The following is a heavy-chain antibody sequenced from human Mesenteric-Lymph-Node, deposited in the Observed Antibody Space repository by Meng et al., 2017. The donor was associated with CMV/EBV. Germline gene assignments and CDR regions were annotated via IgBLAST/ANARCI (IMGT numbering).Heavy chain of an antibody. Sequence: LTARGVGMGGFRRTTGRALEWLAIMYWGDDKHYSAFLKSRLTITRDTSKNQVVLTMTTMDPVDTATYYCAHRHCDSTGYYYLEFGYWGQGTLVTVSS. CDR2: MYWGDDK. V-gene: IGHV2-5*02. CDR1: LTARGVG. J-gene: IGHJ4*02. D-gene: IGHD3-22*01. CDR3: AHRHCDSTGYYYLEFGY.